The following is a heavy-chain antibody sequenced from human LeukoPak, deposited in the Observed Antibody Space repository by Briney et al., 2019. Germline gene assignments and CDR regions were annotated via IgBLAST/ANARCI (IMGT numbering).Heavy chain of an antibody. D-gene: IGHD6-19*01. V-gene: IGHV1-46*02. CDR1: GYTFNNHY. CDR3: ARQGTYSSAIGMDY. Sequence: ASVKVSCKASGYTFNNHYMYWVRQVPGQGLEWMGVINPSGGSTSYAQKFQGRVTMTRDTSTRTVYMEVNSLRSEDTAVYYCARQGTYSSAIGMDYWGQGTLVTVSS. CDR2: INPSGGST. J-gene: IGHJ4*02.